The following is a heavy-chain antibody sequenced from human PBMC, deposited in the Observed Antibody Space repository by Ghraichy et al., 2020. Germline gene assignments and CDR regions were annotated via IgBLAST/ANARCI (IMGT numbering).Heavy chain of an antibody. J-gene: IGHJ2*01. CDR1: GGSISSAGYY. Sequence: SETLSLTCTVSGGSISSAGYYWSWILQHPGKGLEWIGYIYYSGSTYYNPSLKSRVTISVDTSKNQFSLKLSSVTAADTAVYYCARDLYDSSGRFSLWYFDLWGRGTLVTVSS. CDR3: ARDLYDSSGRFSLWYFDL. D-gene: IGHD3-22*01. CDR2: IYYSGST. V-gene: IGHV4-31*03.